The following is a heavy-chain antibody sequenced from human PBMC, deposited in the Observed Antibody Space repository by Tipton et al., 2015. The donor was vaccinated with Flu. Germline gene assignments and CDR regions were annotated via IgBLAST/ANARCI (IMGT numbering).Heavy chain of an antibody. V-gene: IGHV4-59*01. Sequence: GLVKPSETLFFTCTVSGGPLSSYYWSWIRQPPGKGLEWIGNIYYSGNTNYNASLKSRVTMSVDRSNNQFFLRLNFVTAADTAVYFCARSTVGIFGVVEGQHGLDVWGQGTTVTVSS. CDR3: ARSTVGIFGVVEGQHGLDV. J-gene: IGHJ6*02. CDR2: IYYSGNT. CDR1: GGPLSSYY. D-gene: IGHD3-3*01.